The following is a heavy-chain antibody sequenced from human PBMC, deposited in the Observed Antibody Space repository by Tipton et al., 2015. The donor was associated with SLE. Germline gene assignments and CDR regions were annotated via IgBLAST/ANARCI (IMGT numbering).Heavy chain of an antibody. CDR1: GGSISTTTNY. CDR2: ISYSGRT. Sequence: TLSLTCTVSGGSISTTTNYWGWIRQHPGKGLEWIAYISYSGRTSYNPSLESRLTMSTDTSRNQFSLQLASVTAADTAVYFCARGQGYPNFDAWGQGTLVTVSS. V-gene: IGHV4-31*03. J-gene: IGHJ4*02. CDR3: ARGQGYPNFDA. D-gene: IGHD5-12*01.